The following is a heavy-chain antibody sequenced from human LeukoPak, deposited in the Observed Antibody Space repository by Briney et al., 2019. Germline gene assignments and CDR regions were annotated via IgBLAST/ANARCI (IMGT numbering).Heavy chain of an antibody. CDR1: GGSFSGYY. J-gene: IGHJ4*02. D-gene: IGHD3-16*01. CDR3: ARGRMGPDY. V-gene: IGHV4-34*01. Sequence: SETLSLTCAVYGGSFSGYYWSWIRQPPGKGLEWIGEINHSGSTNYNPSLKSRVTISGDTSKNQFSLKLSSVTAADTAVYYCARGRMGPDYWGQGTLVTVSS. CDR2: INHSGST.